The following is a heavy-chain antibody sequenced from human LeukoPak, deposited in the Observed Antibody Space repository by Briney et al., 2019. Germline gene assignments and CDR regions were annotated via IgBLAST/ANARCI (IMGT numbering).Heavy chain of an antibody. CDR3: AREDY. Sequence: GGSLRLSCAASGFTFSSYAMHWVRQAPGKGLEWVAVISYDGSNKYYADSVKGRFTISRDNSKNTLYLQMNSLRAEDTAVYYCAREDYWGQGTLVTVSS. CDR1: GFTFSSYA. CDR2: ISYDGSNK. J-gene: IGHJ4*02. V-gene: IGHV3-30-3*01.